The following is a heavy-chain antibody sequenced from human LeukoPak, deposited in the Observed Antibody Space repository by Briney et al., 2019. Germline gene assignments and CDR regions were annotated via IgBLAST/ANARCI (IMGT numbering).Heavy chain of an antibody. CDR3: AGNTVTPDYYYYGMDV. V-gene: IGHV3-30-3*01. Sequence: PGRSLRLSCAASGFTFSSYAMHWVRQAPGKGLEWVAVISYDGSNKYYADSVKGRFTISRDNSKNTLYLQMNSLRAEDTAVYYCAGNTVTPDYYYYGMDVWGQGTTVTVSS. CDR2: ISYDGSNK. J-gene: IGHJ6*02. D-gene: IGHD4-11*01. CDR1: GFTFSSYA.